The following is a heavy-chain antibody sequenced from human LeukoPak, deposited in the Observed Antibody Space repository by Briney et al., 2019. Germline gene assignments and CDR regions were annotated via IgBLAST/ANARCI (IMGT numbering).Heavy chain of an antibody. CDR3: ARSPPYYYYYMDV. J-gene: IGHJ6*03. Sequence: SVKVSYKASGGTFSSYAISWVRQAPGQGLEWMGGIIPIFGTANYAQKFQGRVTITTDESTSTAYMELSSLRSEDTAVYYCARSPPYYYYYMDVWGKGTTVTVSS. CDR2: IIPIFGTA. V-gene: IGHV1-69*05. CDR1: GGTFSSYA.